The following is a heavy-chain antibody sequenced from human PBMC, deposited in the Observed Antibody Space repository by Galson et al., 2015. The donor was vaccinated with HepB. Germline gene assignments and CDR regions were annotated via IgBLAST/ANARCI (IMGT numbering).Heavy chain of an antibody. CDR2: IIQDGSEK. CDR3: SRSLDY. V-gene: IGHV3-7*03. J-gene: IGHJ4*02. CDR1: GFTFNNYG. Sequence: SLRLSCAASGFTFNNYGMLWGRQAPGKGLEWVANIIQDGSEKYYVASVKGRFTISRDNAKNSLYLQMNSLRAEDTAIYFCSRSLDYWGQGTLVPVSS.